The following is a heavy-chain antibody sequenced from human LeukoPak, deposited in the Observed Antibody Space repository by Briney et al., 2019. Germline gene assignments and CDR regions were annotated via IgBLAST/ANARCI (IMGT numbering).Heavy chain of an antibody. CDR2: IYYSGST. D-gene: IGHD3-3*01. CDR3: ARGPARITIFGVVIGPIYFDY. Sequence: SQTLSLTCTVSGGSISSGGYYWSWIRQHPGKGLEWIGYIYYSGSTYYNPSLKSRVTISVDTSKNQFSLKLSSVTAADTAVYYCARGPARITIFGVVIGPIYFDYWGQGTLVTVSS. CDR1: GGSISSGGYY. J-gene: IGHJ4*02. V-gene: IGHV4-31*03.